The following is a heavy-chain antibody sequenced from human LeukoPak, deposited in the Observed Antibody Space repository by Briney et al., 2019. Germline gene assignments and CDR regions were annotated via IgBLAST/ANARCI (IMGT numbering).Heavy chain of an antibody. J-gene: IGHJ4*02. D-gene: IGHD5-24*01. CDR2: ISYDGSNK. V-gene: IGHV3-30*18. CDR3: AKDRKMRWLQSAGYFDY. CDR1: GFTFSSYG. Sequence: GRSLRLSCAASGFTFSSYGMHWVRQAPGKGLEWVAVISYDGSNKYYADSVKGRFTISRDNSKNTLYLQMNSLRAEGTAVYYCAKDRKMRWLQSAGYFDYWGQGTLVTVSS.